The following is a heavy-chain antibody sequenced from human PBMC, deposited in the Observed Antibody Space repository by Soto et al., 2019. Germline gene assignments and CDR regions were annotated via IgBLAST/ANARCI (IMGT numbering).Heavy chain of an antibody. J-gene: IGHJ4*02. CDR2: ISGSGGST. D-gene: IGHD3-3*01. CDR3: AKGRVLEWLLYDY. CDR1: GFTFSSYA. Sequence: GVSLRLSCAASGFTFSSYAMSWVRQAPGKGLEWVSAISGSGGSTYYADSVKGRFTISRDNSKNTLYLQMNSLRAEDTAVYYCAKGRVLEWLLYDYWGQGTLVTAPQ. V-gene: IGHV3-23*01.